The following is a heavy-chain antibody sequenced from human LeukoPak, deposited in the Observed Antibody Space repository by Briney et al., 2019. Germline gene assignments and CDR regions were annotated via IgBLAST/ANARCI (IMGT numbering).Heavy chain of an antibody. CDR3: ATYSSSWYGRKNWFDP. J-gene: IGHJ5*02. D-gene: IGHD6-13*01. Sequence: SETLSLTCAVYGGSFSGYYWSWIRQPPGKGLEWIGYIYHSGSTNYNPSLKSRVTISVDTSKNQFSLKLSSVTAADTAVYYCATYSSSWYGRKNWFDPWGQGTLVTVSS. CDR1: GGSFSGYY. V-gene: IGHV4-59*01. CDR2: IYHSGST.